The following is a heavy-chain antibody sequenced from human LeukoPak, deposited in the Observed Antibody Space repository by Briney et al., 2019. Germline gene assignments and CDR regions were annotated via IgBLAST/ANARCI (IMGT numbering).Heavy chain of an antibody. Sequence: LPGGSLRLSCAASGFTFSSYAMSWVRQAPGKGLEWVSYISSTGSAIFYADSVKGRFTISRDNAKNSLYLQLSSLRAEDTAVYYCARAGFWNDYHYYFDYWGQGTLVTVSS. CDR2: ISSTGSAI. CDR3: ARAGFWNDYHYYFDY. CDR1: GFTFSSYA. J-gene: IGHJ4*02. V-gene: IGHV3-48*04. D-gene: IGHD3-3*01.